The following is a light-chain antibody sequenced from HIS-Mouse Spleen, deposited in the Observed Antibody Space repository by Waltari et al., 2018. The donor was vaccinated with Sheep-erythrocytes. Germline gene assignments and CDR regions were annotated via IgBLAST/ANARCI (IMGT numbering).Light chain of an antibody. J-gene: IGKJ2*01. CDR1: QSISSL. CDR2: KAS. Sequence: DIQMTQSPSTLSASVGDRVTITCRASQSISSLLAWYQQKPGKAPKLRIYKASSLESGVPSRFSGSGSGTDFTLKISRVEAEDVGVYYCMQALQTPVSLNGYTFGQGTKLEIK. V-gene: IGKV1-5*03. CDR3: MQALQTPVSLNGYT.